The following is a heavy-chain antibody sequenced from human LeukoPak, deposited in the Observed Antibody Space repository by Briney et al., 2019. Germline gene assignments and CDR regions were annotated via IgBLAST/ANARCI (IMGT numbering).Heavy chain of an antibody. J-gene: IGHJ4*02. CDR3: AREAGYDTGGYPRDY. CDR2: IWYDGSNE. V-gene: IGHV3-33*01. Sequence: GRSLRLSCAASGFTFSNYAMHWVRQAPGKGLECVALIWYDGSNEFYADSVKGRFTISRDNSKNTLYLQMNSLRAEDTAIYYCAREAGYDTGGYPRDYWGQGTLVTVPS. D-gene: IGHD2-8*02. CDR1: GFTFSNYA.